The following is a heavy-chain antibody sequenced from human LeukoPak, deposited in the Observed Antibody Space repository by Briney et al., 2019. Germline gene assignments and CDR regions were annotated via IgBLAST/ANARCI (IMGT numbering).Heavy chain of an antibody. J-gene: IGHJ4*02. D-gene: IGHD2-21*02. Sequence: GGSLRLSCAASGFTFSSYTMNWVRQAPGKGLEWVSIISSGSSYIHYADSVKGRFTISRDNAENSLYLQMNNLRAEDTAVYYCARDRFGDYVKGFAGFFDSWGQGTLVTVSS. CDR3: ARDRFGDYVKGFAGFFDS. V-gene: IGHV3-21*01. CDR1: GFTFSSYT. CDR2: ISSGSSYI.